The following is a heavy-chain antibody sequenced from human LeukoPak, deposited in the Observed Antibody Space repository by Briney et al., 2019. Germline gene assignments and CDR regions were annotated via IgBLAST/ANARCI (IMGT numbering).Heavy chain of an antibody. CDR2: IKQDGSEK. Sequence: GGSLRLSCAAPGFTFSSYWMSWVRQAPGKGLEWVANIKQDGSEKYYVDSVKGRFTISRDNAKNSLYLQMNSLRAEDTAVYYCAKDARDIVVVPAASSFDYWGQGTLVTVSS. CDR3: AKDARDIVVVPAASSFDY. J-gene: IGHJ4*02. CDR1: GFTFSSYW. V-gene: IGHV3-7*01. D-gene: IGHD2-2*01.